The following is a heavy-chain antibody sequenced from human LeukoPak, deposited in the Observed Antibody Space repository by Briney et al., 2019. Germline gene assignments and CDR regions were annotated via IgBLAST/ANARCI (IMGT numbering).Heavy chain of an antibody. Sequence: SETLSLTCAVYGGSFSGYNWNWIRQPPGKGLEWIGEISHSGTTNYNPSLKSRVTISVDTSKNQFSLKLSSVTAADTAVYYCARQGRYCSGGSCYPRFDYWGQGTLVTVPS. J-gene: IGHJ4*02. V-gene: IGHV4-34*01. CDR2: ISHSGTT. D-gene: IGHD2-15*01. CDR1: GGSFSGYN. CDR3: ARQGRYCSGGSCYPRFDY.